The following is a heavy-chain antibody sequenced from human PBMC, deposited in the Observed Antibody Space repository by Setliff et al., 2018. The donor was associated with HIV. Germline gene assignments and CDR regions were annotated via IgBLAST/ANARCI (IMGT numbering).Heavy chain of an antibody. V-gene: IGHV1-2*06. CDR1: GYTFTGYY. Sequence: ASVKVSCKASGYTFTGYYIHWVRQAPGQGLEWMGRIYPNSGGTNYPQKFQGRVTMTRDTSISTVYMELSRLRSDDAAVYYCARGTRVGANDAFDIWGQGTMVTVSS. CDR2: IYPNSGGT. J-gene: IGHJ3*02. D-gene: IGHD1-26*01. CDR3: ARGTRVGANDAFDI.